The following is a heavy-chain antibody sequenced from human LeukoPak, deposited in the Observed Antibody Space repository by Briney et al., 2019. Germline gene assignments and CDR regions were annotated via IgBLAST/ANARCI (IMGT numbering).Heavy chain of an antibody. V-gene: IGHV1-2*02. CDR2: INPNTGGT. CDR1: GYTFNTFY. CDR3: ARVTDFWSGYYIRYLDL. D-gene: IGHD3-3*01. J-gene: IGHJ5*02. Sequence: ASVKVSCKASGYTFNTFYMHWLRQVPGQGPEWMGWINPNTGGTAYSQRFQGRITVFADTSTNTAYMELTGLTSDDTAVYYCARVTDFWSGYYIRYLDLWGQGSLVTVSS.